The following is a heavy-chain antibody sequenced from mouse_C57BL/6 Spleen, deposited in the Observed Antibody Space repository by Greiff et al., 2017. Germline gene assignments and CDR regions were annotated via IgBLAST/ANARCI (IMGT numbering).Heavy chain of an antibody. V-gene: IGHV14-4*01. CDR3: TTYDYDGGGY. Sequence: EVQLQQSGAELVRPGASVKLSCTASGSNIKDDYMHWVKQRPEQGLEWIGWIDPENGDTEYASKFQGKATITADTSSNTAYLQLSSLTSEDTAVYYCTTYDYDGGGYWGQGTTLTVSS. J-gene: IGHJ2*01. CDR2: IDPENGDT. D-gene: IGHD2-4*01. CDR1: GSNIKDDY.